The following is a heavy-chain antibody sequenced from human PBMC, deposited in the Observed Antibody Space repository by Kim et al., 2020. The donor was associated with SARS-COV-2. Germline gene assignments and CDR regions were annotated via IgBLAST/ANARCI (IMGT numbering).Heavy chain of an antibody. CDR2: ISYDGSNK. J-gene: IGHJ6*02. V-gene: IGHV3-30*04. Sequence: GGSLRLSCAASGFTFSSYAMHWVRQAPGKGLEWVAVISYDGSNKYYADSVKGRFTISRDNSKNTLYLQMNSLRAEDTAVYYCAREEDSSGWYVSYYYYGMDVWGQGTTVTVSS. D-gene: IGHD6-19*01. CDR3: AREEDSSGWYVSYYYYGMDV. CDR1: GFTFSSYA.